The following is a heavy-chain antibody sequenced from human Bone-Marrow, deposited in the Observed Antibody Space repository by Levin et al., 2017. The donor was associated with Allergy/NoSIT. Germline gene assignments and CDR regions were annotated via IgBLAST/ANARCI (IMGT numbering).Heavy chain of an antibody. Sequence: SETLSLTCNVSGASMNNYYWSWIRQPPGKGLEWIGYTYYNGNTNYNPSLKSRLTISIDTSKNRFSLKLNSVTAADTALYFCARDKSGTYFSFEDWGQGTLVTVSS. CDR3: ARDKSGTYFSFED. J-gene: IGHJ4*02. D-gene: IGHD1-26*01. CDR2: TYYNGNT. CDR1: GASMNNYY. V-gene: IGHV4-59*01.